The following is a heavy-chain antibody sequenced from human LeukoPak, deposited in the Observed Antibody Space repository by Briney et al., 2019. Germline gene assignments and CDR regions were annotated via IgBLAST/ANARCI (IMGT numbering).Heavy chain of an antibody. CDR2: IYYSGST. CDR3: AGCIAAAEAFDI. Sequence: KASETLSLTCTVSGGSISSSSYYWGWIRQPPGKGLEWIGSIYYSGSTYYNPSLKSRVTISVDTSKNQFSLKLSSVTAADTAVYYCAGCIAAAEAFDIWGQGTMVTVSS. J-gene: IGHJ3*02. D-gene: IGHD6-13*01. V-gene: IGHV4-39*07. CDR1: GGSISSSSYY.